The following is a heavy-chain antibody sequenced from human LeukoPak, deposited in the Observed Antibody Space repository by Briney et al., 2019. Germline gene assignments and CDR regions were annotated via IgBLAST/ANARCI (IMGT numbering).Heavy chain of an antibody. V-gene: IGHV3-7*01. J-gene: IGHJ6*03. CDR2: IKQDGGEK. CDR3: ARVRIQLWSGNLIQYYMDV. CDR1: GFTFSSYS. Sequence: PGGSLRLSCAASGFTFSSYSMNWVRQAPGKGLEWVANIKQDGGEKYYVDSVKGRFTISRDNAKNSLYLQLNSLRAEDTAVYYCARVRIQLWSGNLIQYYMDVWGKGTTVTVSS. D-gene: IGHD5-18*01.